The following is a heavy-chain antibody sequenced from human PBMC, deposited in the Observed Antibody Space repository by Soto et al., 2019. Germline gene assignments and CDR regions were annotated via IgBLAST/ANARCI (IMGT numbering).Heavy chain of an antibody. CDR2: LYYSGST. CDR3: AREATVTTDYYYYYGMDV. V-gene: IGHV4-59*01. J-gene: IGHJ6*02. Sequence: ETLSLTCTVSRGSISSYYFSWIRQPPGKGLEWIGYLYYSGSTNYNPSLKSRVTISVDTSKNQFSLKLSSVTAADTAVYYCAREATVTTDYYYYYGMDVWGQGTTVTVSS. CDR1: RGSISSYY. D-gene: IGHD4-17*01.